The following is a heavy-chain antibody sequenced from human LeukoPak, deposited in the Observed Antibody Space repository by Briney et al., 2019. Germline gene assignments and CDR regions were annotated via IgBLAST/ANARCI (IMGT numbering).Heavy chain of an antibody. J-gene: IGHJ4*02. D-gene: IGHD6-13*01. V-gene: IGHV4-39*01. CDR1: GGSISSSSYY. CDR2: IYYSGST. CDR3: ARQYSSSWYRFDY. Sequence: PSETLSLTCTVSGGSISSSSYYWGWIRQPPGKGLEWIGSIYYSGSTYYNPSLKSRVTISVDTSKNQFSLKLSSVTAADTAVYYCARQYSSSWYRFDYWGQGTLVTVSS.